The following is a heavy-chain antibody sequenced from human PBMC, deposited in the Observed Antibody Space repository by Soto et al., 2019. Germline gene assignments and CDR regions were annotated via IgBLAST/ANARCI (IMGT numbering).Heavy chain of an antibody. Sequence: SETLSLTCTVSGGSISSGDYYWSWIRQPPGKGLEWIGYIYYSGSTYYNPSLKSRVTISVDTSKNQFSLKLSSVTAADTAVYYCARLVGNSWLDSWGQGTPVTVSS. V-gene: IGHV4-30-4*01. CDR1: GGSISSGDYY. J-gene: IGHJ5*01. CDR2: IYYSGST. D-gene: IGHD2-15*01. CDR3: ARLVGNSWLDS.